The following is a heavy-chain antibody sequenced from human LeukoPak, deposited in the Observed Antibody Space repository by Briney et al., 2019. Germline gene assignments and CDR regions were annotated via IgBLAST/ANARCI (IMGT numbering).Heavy chain of an antibody. CDR1: GYSFTGYW. Sequence: GESLRISCKGSGYSFTGYWISWVRQMPGKGLEWMGRIDPSDSYTNYSPSFQGHVTISADKSISTAYLQWSSLKASDTAMYYCARLNGYAPPTAPLDYWGQGTLVTVSS. D-gene: IGHD5-12*01. CDR3: ARLNGYAPPTAPLDY. CDR2: IDPSDSYT. J-gene: IGHJ4*02. V-gene: IGHV5-10-1*01.